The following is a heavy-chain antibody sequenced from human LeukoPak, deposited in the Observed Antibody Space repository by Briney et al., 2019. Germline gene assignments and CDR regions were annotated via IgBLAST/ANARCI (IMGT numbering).Heavy chain of an antibody. D-gene: IGHD6-13*01. J-gene: IGHJ6*02. CDR3: ARVSSSWIYGMDV. CDR2: INHSGST. Sequence: SETLSLTCAVYGGSFSGYYWSWIRQPPGKGLEWIGEINHSGSTNYNPSLKSRVTISVDTSKNQFSLKLSSVTAADTAVYYCARVSSSWIYGMDVWGQGTTVTVSS. CDR1: GGSFSGYY. V-gene: IGHV4-34*01.